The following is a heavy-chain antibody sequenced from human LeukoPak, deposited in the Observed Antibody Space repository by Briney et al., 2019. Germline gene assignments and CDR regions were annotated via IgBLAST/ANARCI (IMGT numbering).Heavy chain of an antibody. D-gene: IGHD1-1*01. J-gene: IGHJ4*02. Sequence: ASVKVSCTASGGTFSSYAISWVRQAPGQGLEWMGGITPIFGTTNYAQKFQGRVTITADKSTGTAYMELSSLRSEDTAVYYCARGKLEGIDYWGQGTLVTVSS. V-gene: IGHV1-69*06. CDR2: ITPIFGTT. CDR1: GGTFSSYA. CDR3: ARGKLEGIDY.